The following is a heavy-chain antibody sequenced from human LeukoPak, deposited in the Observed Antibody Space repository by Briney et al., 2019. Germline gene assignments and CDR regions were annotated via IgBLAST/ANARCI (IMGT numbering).Heavy chain of an antibody. CDR1: GFTFSSYG. CDR2: ISYDGSNK. J-gene: IGHJ4*02. CDR3: AGGRGTNDY. D-gene: IGHD3-16*01. Sequence: GRSLRLSCAASGFTFSSYGMYWVRQAPGKGLEWVAVISYDGSNKYYADSVKGRFTISRDNSKNTLYLQMNSLRAEDTAVYYCAGGRGTNDYWGQGTLVTVSS. V-gene: IGHV3-30*03.